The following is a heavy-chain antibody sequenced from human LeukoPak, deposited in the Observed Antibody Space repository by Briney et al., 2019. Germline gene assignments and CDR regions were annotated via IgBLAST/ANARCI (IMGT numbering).Heavy chain of an antibody. V-gene: IGHV1-46*01. Sequence: GASVKVSCKTSGYSFTNYYMHWVRQAPGQGLEWMGIINPSGGSTSYAQKFQGRVTMTRDTSTSTVYMELSSLRSEDTAVYYCARGLYDFWSGYYTNYGMDVWGQGTTVTVSS. J-gene: IGHJ6*02. D-gene: IGHD3-3*01. CDR3: ARGLYDFWSGYYTNYGMDV. CDR2: INPSGGST. CDR1: GYSFTNYY.